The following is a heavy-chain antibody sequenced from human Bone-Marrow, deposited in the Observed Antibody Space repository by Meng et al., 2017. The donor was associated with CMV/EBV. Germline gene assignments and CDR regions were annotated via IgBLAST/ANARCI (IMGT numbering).Heavy chain of an antibody. Sequence: GGSLRLSCAASGLTFSSYAMYWVRQAPGKGPEWVAVISYDGSNIKYADSVKGRFTISRDNSKNTLYLQMNSLRAEDTAVYYCARGALLWFGELLYSSYYYGMDVWGQGPTVTVSS. CDR2: ISYDGSNI. CDR3: ARGALLWFGELLYSSYYYGMDV. J-gene: IGHJ6*02. CDR1: GLTFSSYA. V-gene: IGHV3-30-3*01. D-gene: IGHD3-10*01.